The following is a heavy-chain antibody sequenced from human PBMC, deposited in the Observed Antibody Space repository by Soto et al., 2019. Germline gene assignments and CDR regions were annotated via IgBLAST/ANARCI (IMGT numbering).Heavy chain of an antibody. V-gene: IGHV3-23*01. Sequence: EVQLLESGGGLVQPGGSLRLSCAASGFTFSSYAMSWVRQAPGKGLEWVSAISGSGGSTYYADSVKGRFTISRDNSKNTLYLQMNSLRAEDTAVYYCAKDWRHYYDSRVVPEYCQHWGQGTLVTVSS. CDR1: GFTFSSYA. CDR2: ISGSGGST. D-gene: IGHD3-22*01. CDR3: AKDWRHYYDSRVVPEYCQH. J-gene: IGHJ1*01.